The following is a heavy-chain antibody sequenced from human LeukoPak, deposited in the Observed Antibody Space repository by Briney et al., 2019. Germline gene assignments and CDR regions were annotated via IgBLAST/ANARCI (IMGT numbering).Heavy chain of an antibody. J-gene: IGHJ4*02. D-gene: IGHD3-10*01. V-gene: IGHV1-2*04. CDR3: AISITMVRGVMFDY. CDR1: GYTFTGYY. Sequence: ASVKVSCKASGYTFTGYYMHWVRQAPRQGLEWMGWINPNSGGTNYAQKFQGWVTMTRDTSISTAYMELSRLRSDDTAVYYCAISITMVRGVMFDYWGQGTLVTVSS. CDR2: INPNSGGT.